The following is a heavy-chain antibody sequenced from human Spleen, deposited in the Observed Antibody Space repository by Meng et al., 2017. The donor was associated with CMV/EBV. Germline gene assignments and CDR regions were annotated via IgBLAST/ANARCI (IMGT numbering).Heavy chain of an antibody. J-gene: IGHJ5*02. CDR3: ARSQLADNWFDP. Sequence: ASVKVSCKASGDTFNTFTIDWVRQAPGQGLEWMGWISAYNGNTNYAQKLQGRVTMTTDTSTSTAYMELRSLRSDDTAVYYCARSQLADNWFDPWGQGTLVTVSS. V-gene: IGHV1-18*01. CDR2: ISAYNGNT. D-gene: IGHD6-6*01. CDR1: GDTFNTFT.